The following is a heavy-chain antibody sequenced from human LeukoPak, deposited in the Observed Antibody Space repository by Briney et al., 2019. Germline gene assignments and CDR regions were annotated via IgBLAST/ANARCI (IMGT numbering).Heavy chain of an antibody. V-gene: IGHV3-48*04. CDR2: ITSSSSSM. Sequence: GGSLRLSCAASGFTFSSYSMNWVRQAPGKGLEWISYITSSSSSMYYADSVKGRFTISRDNAKNSLYLQMNSRRAEDTAVYYCARVSGSYGDSAYWGQGTLVTVSS. J-gene: IGHJ4*02. D-gene: IGHD1-26*01. CDR3: ARVSGSYGDSAY. CDR1: GFTFSSYS.